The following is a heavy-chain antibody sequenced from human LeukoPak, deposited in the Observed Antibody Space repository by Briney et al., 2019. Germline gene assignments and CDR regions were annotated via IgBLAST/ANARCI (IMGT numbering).Heavy chain of an antibody. CDR3: ARGAVGATFDY. CDR1: GFTFSSYA. CDR2: ISGSGGST. J-gene: IGHJ4*02. Sequence: GGSLRLSCAASGFTFSSYAMIWVRQAPGKGLEWVSAISGSGGSTYYADSVKGRFTISRDNSKNTLSLQMNSLRAEDTAVYYCARGAVGATFDYWGQGTLVTVSS. D-gene: IGHD1-26*01. V-gene: IGHV3-23*01.